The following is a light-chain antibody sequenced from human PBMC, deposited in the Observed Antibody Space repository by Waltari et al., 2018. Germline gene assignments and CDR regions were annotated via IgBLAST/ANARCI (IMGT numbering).Light chain of an antibody. Sequence: DIDMTQSPSSLSASVGDRVTITCRASQSISGYLHWYPQKPGRAPRLLIFAASNLQSGVPSRFSGSGSGTDFTLTISSLQPEDFATYYCQQSFNRPPTFGGGTKVEVK. CDR1: QSISGY. CDR3: QQSFNRPPT. V-gene: IGKV1-39*01. J-gene: IGKJ4*01. CDR2: AAS.